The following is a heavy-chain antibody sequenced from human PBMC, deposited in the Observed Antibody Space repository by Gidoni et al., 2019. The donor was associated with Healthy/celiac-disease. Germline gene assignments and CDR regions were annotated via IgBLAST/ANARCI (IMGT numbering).Heavy chain of an antibody. CDR2: ISGSGGST. D-gene: IGHD3-10*01. V-gene: IGHV3-23*01. CDR1: GFTFRSYA. CDR3: AKYGRGSRNFDY. Sequence: EVQLLESGGGLVQPGGSLRLSCAASGFTFRSYAMSWVRQAPGKGLEWVSAISGSGGSTYYADSVKGRFTISRDNSKNTLYLQMNSLRAEDTAVYYCAKYGRGSRNFDYWGQGTLVTVSS. J-gene: IGHJ4*02.